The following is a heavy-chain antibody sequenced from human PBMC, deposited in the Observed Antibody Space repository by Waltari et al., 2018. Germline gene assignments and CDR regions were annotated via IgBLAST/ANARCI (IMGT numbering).Heavy chain of an antibody. CDR2: IYTSGST. CDR1: GGSISSYY. V-gene: IGHV4-4*07. CDR3: ARDRNDFWSGYYTPNWFDP. D-gene: IGHD3-3*01. J-gene: IGHJ5*02. Sequence: QVQLQESGPGLVKPSETLSLTCTVSGGSISSYYWSWIRQPAGKGLEWIGRIYTSGSTNYNPSLKSRVTMSVDTSKNQFSLKLSSVTAADTAVYYCARDRNDFWSGYYTPNWFDPWGQGTLVTVSS.